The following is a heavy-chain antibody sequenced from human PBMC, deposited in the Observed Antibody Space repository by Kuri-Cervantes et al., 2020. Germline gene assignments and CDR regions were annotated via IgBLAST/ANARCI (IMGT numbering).Heavy chain of an antibody. CDR3: TKDRPLTGGGVIAH. V-gene: IGHV3-23*01. Sequence: GESLKISCAASGFTFSSYAMSWVRQAPGKGLEWVSAISGSGGSTYYADSMKGRFIISREDSKNTLYLQMNSLRIEDTAVYYCTKDRPLTGGGVIAHWGQGTLVTVSS. J-gene: IGHJ4*02. D-gene: IGHD3-16*02. CDR2: ISGSGGST. CDR1: GFTFSSYA.